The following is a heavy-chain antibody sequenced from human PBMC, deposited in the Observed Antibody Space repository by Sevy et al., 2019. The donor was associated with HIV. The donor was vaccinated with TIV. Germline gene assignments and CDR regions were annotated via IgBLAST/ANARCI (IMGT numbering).Heavy chain of an antibody. CDR3: ARGTDNSARWLDP. D-gene: IGHD4-4*01. CDR1: GFTFNFHG. Sequence: GGSLRLSCAASGFTFNFHGMHWVRQAPGKGLEWVAFIWHDGSNKYMADSVKGRFTISRDNSKNTLFLQMNSLTVEERAVYYCARGTDNSARWLDPWGQGTLVTVSS. CDR2: IWHDGSNK. J-gene: IGHJ5*02. V-gene: IGHV3-30*02.